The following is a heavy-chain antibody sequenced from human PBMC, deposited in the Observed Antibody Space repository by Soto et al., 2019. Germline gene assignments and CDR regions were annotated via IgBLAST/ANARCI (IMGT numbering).Heavy chain of an antibody. D-gene: IGHD2-2*01. V-gene: IGHV1-69*01. CDR2: IIPIFGTA. Sequence: QVQLVQSGAEVKKPGSSVKVSCTASGDTFSSYAISWVRQAPGQGLEWMGGIIPIFGTANYAQKFQGRVTITADESTSTAYMDLSSLRSEDTAMYYCARGVVPAANEEYYFDYWGQGTLVTVSS. J-gene: IGHJ4*02. CDR1: GDTFSSYA. CDR3: ARGVVPAANEEYYFDY.